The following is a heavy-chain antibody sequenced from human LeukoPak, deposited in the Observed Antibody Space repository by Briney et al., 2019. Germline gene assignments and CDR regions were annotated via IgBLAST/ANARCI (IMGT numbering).Heavy chain of an antibody. CDR2: INHSGST. CDR3: ARGVSSGWYARRAYYFDY. CDR1: GGSFSGYY. J-gene: IGHJ4*02. V-gene: IGHV4-34*01. Sequence: PSETLSLTCAVYGGSFSGYYWSWIRQPPGTGLEWIGEINHSGSTNYNPSLKSRVTISVDTSKNQFSLKLSSVTAADTAVYYCARGVSSGWYARRAYYFDYWGQGTLVTVSS. D-gene: IGHD6-19*01.